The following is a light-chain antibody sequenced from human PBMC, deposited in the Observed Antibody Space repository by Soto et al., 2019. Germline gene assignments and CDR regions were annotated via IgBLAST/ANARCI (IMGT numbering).Light chain of an antibody. Sequence: QSVLNQAPSASGSPGQSVTISCAGTRNDVGRFNYVSWYQHHPGKAPKLIIYDVTKRPSGVPDRFSGSKSGNTAYLTVSGLQAEDEADYFCSSFVHGTSYVFGTGTKVHRP. CDR3: SSFVHGTSYV. V-gene: IGLV2-8*01. J-gene: IGLJ1*01. CDR2: DVT. CDR1: RNDVGRFNY.